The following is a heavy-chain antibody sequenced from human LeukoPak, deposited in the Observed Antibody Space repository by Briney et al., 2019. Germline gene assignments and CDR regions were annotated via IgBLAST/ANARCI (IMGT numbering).Heavy chain of an antibody. CDR2: ISFDGSNK. CDR3: ARESRGYKDYYFDY. D-gene: IGHD1-14*01. Sequence: GGSLRLSCVVSGFTLSSYAMHWVRQAPGKGLEWVAVISFDGSNKHYADSVKGRFTISRDNSKNTLYLQMNSLRAEDTALYYCARESRGYKDYYFDYWGQGTLVTVSS. J-gene: IGHJ4*02. V-gene: IGHV3-30*04. CDR1: GFTLSSYA.